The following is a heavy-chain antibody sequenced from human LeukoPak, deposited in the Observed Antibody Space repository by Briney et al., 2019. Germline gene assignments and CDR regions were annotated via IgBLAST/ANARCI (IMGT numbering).Heavy chain of an antibody. J-gene: IGHJ5*02. Sequence: PSETLSLTCTVSGGSISSGDYSWSWIRQPPGKGLESIGYIYYSGSTYYNPSLKSRVTISVDTSKNQFSLKLSSVTAADTAVYYCASSPILGGYDKNWFDPWGQGTLVTVSS. CDR1: GGSISSGDYS. CDR2: IYYSGST. D-gene: IGHD5-12*01. V-gene: IGHV4-30-4*01. CDR3: ASSPILGGYDKNWFDP.